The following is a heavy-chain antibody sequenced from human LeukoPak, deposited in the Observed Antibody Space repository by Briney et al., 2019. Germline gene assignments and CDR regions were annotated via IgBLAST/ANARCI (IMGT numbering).Heavy chain of an antibody. CDR3: ARGYYDSSGYYFPY. CDR1: GFTFSGSW. V-gene: IGHV3-48*01. D-gene: IGHD3-22*01. J-gene: IGHJ4*02. CDR2: ISSSSTTI. Sequence: GGSLRLSCAASGFTFSGSWMGWVRQAPGKGLEWVSYISSSSTTIYYADSVKGRFTISRDNAKNSLYLQMNSLRAEDTAVYYCARGYYDSSGYYFPYWGQGTLVTVSS.